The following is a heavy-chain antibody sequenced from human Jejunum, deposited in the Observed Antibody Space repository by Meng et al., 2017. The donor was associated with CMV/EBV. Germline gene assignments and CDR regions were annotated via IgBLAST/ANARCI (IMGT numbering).Heavy chain of an antibody. CDR3: ARDPDKKWLYLDY. J-gene: IGHJ4*02. V-gene: IGHV3-30*03. Sequence: SGFTFSSYGMHWVRQAPGKGLEWVAVISYDGSIKYQADTVKGRFTISRDNSKNTLYLQMNRLRTEDTAVYYCARDPDKKWLYLDYWGQGTLVTVSS. D-gene: IGHD3-22*01. CDR1: GFTFSSYG. CDR2: ISYDGSIK.